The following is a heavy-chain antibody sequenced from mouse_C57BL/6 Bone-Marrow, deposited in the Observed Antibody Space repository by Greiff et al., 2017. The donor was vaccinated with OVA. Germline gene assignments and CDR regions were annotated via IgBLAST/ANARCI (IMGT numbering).Heavy chain of an antibody. CDR1: GYTFTSYW. CDR2: IYPGNSDT. Sequence: EVQLQQSGTVLARPGASVKMSCKTSGYTFTSYWMHWVKQRPGQGLEWIGAIYPGNSDTSYNQKFKGKAKLTAVTSASTAYMELSSLTNEDSAVYYCTRSRGDYGSSYGAWFAYWGQGTLVTVSA. V-gene: IGHV1-5*01. J-gene: IGHJ3*01. D-gene: IGHD1-1*01. CDR3: TRSRGDYGSSYGAWFAY.